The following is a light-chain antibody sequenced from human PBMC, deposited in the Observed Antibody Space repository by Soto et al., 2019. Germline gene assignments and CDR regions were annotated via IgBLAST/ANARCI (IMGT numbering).Light chain of an antibody. V-gene: IGLV7-46*01. CDR1: TGAVTSGHY. J-gene: IGLJ2*01. Sequence: QAVVTQEPSLTVSPGGTVTLTCGSSTGAVTSGHYPYWFQQKPGQAPRTLIYDTTNKHSWTPARFSGSLLGGKGALTLSGAQHEDEAEYYCLLLYGGPRVFGGGTKLTVL. CDR3: LLLYGGPRV. CDR2: DTT.